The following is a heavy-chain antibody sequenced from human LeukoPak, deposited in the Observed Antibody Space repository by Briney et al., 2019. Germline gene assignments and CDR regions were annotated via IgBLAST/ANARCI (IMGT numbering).Heavy chain of an antibody. V-gene: IGHV3-23*01. CDR1: GFTLSNSA. J-gene: IGHJ3*02. D-gene: IGHD6-6*01. Sequence: GGSLRLSCAASGFTLSNSAMSWVRQAPGKGLEWVSRFSGPGKTYYADSVKGRFTISRDTSKSTLYLQINSLRAEDTAVYYCAKAWWSTSSGGDSFGIWGQGTMVTVSS. CDR2: FSGPGKT. CDR3: AKAWWSTSSGGDSFGI.